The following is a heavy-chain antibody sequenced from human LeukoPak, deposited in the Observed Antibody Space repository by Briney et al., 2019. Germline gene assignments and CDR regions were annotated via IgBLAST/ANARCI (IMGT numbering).Heavy chain of an antibody. CDR3: ARVPGGYGSPYYFDY. J-gene: IGHJ4*02. CDR1: GGSFSGYY. CDR2: INHSGST. Sequence: PSETLSLTCAVYGGSFSGYYWSWIRQPPGKGLEWIGEINHSGSTNYNPSLKSRVTISVDTSKNQFSLKLSFVTAADTAVYYCARVPGGYGSPYYFDYWGQGTLVTVSS. V-gene: IGHV4-34*01. D-gene: IGHD5-12*01.